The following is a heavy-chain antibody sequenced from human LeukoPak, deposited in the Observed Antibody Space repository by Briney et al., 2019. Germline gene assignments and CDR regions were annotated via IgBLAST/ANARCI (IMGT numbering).Heavy chain of an antibody. Sequence: QPGGSLRLSCAASGFTFSSYAMNWVRQAPGKGLEWVSFISGSGDTTYYADSVKGRFTISRDSSKNTLYLQMNSLRAEDTAVYYCAKAGGIQLWLLDIDYWGQGTLVTVSS. J-gene: IGHJ4*02. D-gene: IGHD5-18*01. CDR2: ISGSGDTT. CDR3: AKAGGIQLWLLDIDY. CDR1: GFTFSSYA. V-gene: IGHV3-23*01.